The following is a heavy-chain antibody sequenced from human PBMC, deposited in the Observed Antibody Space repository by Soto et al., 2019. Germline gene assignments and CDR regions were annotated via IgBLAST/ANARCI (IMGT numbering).Heavy chain of an antibody. CDR3: ASTFVDTAMVEKIIYYYGMDV. Sequence: RASVKVSCKASGGTFSSYAISWVRQAPGQGLEWMGGIIPIFGTANYAQKFQGRVTITADESTSTAYMELSSLRSEDTAVYYCASTFVDTAMVEKIIYYYGMDVWGQGTTVTVSS. V-gene: IGHV1-69*13. J-gene: IGHJ6*02. CDR2: IIPIFGTA. D-gene: IGHD5-18*01. CDR1: GGTFSSYA.